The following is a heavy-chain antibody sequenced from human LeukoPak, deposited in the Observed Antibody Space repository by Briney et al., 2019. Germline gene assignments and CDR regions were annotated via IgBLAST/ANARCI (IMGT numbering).Heavy chain of an antibody. D-gene: IGHD2/OR15-2a*01. CDR3: ARGRIFY. CDR1: GFTVSSNY. J-gene: IGHJ4*02. V-gene: IGHV3-7*01. CDR2: IKQDGSEK. Sequence: GGSLRLSCAASGFTVSSNYMSWVRQAPGKGLEWVANIKQDGSEKCYVDSVKGRFTISRDNAKNSLYLQMNSLRAEDTAVYYCARGRIFYWGQGTLVTVSS.